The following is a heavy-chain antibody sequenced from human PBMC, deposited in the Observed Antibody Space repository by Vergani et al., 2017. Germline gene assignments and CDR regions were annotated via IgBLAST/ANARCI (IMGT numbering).Heavy chain of an antibody. D-gene: IGHD1-1*01. V-gene: IGHV3-33*01. CDR2: IWYDGSNK. CDR1: GFTFSSHG. Sequence: QVQLVESDGGVVQPWRSLTLSCVASGFTFSSHGMHWVLQAPGKGLEWVAVIWYDGSNKYYGDSVKDRFTISRDNSKNTLYLQINSLRVEDTAVYYCARWVNEKRLDSWGQGTLVTVSS. J-gene: IGHJ5*01. CDR3: ARWVNEKRLDS.